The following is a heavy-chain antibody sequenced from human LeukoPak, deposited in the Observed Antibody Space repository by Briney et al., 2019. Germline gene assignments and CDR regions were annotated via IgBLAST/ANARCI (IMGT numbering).Heavy chain of an antibody. CDR2: ISGSGNTI. J-gene: IGHJ4*02. V-gene: IGHV3-48*03. D-gene: IGHD4-17*01. Sequence: PGGSLRLSCAASGFTFSSYEMNWVRQAPGKGLEWVSYISGSGNTIFYADSVKGRFTISRDNSKNTLYLQMNSLRAEDTAVYYCASLLTVTTGYWGQGTLVTVSS. CDR1: GFTFSSYE. CDR3: ASLLTVTTGY.